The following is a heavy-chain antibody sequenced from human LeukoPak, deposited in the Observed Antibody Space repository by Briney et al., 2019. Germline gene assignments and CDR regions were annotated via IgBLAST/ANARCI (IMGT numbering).Heavy chain of an antibody. Sequence: PSETLSLTCTVSGGSISSYYWSWIRQPPGKGLEWIGYIYYSGSTNYNPSLKSRVTISVDTSKNQFSLKLSSVTAADTAVYYCARRHDYYDSSDPFDYWGQGTLVTVSS. CDR3: ARRHDYYDSSDPFDY. V-gene: IGHV4-59*01. D-gene: IGHD3-22*01. CDR1: GGSISSYY. J-gene: IGHJ4*02. CDR2: IYYSGST.